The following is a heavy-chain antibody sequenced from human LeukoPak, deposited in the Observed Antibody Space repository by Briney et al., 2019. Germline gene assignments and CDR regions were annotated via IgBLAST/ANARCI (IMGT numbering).Heavy chain of an antibody. CDR3: ARERNYYDSSGYPGPLYYYYGMDV. CDR1: GYTFTSYG. D-gene: IGHD3-22*01. Sequence: ASVKVSCKASGYTFTSYGISWVRQAPGQGLEWMGWISAYNGNTNYAQKFQGRVTMTRDTSTSTVYMELSSLRSEDTAVYYCARERNYYDSSGYPGPLYYYYGMDVWGQGTTVTVSS. J-gene: IGHJ6*02. V-gene: IGHV1-18*01. CDR2: ISAYNGNT.